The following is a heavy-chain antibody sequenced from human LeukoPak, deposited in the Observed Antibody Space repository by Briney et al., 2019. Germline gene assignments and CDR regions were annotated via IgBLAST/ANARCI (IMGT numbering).Heavy chain of an antibody. Sequence: ASVKVSCKASGYTFTGYYMHWVRQAPGQGLEWMGWINPNSGGTNYAQKFQGRVTMTRDTSIGTAYMELSRLRSDDTAVCYCARVGTAAGRIDPWGQGTLVTVSS. D-gene: IGHD6-13*01. CDR3: ARVGTAAGRIDP. CDR1: GYTFTGYY. J-gene: IGHJ5*02. V-gene: IGHV1-2*02. CDR2: INPNSGGT.